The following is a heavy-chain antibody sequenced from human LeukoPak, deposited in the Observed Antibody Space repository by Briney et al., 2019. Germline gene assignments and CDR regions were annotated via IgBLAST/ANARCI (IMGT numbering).Heavy chain of an antibody. CDR3: ARVIYYYDSDVSGDAFDI. J-gene: IGHJ3*02. Sequence: SETLSLTCAVYGGSFSGYYWSWIRQPPGKGLEWIGEINHSGSTNYNPSLKSRVTISVDTSKNQFSLRLSSVTAADTAVYYCARVIYYYDSDVSGDAFDIWGQGTMVTVSS. CDR2: INHSGST. D-gene: IGHD3-22*01. CDR1: GGSFSGYY. V-gene: IGHV4-34*01.